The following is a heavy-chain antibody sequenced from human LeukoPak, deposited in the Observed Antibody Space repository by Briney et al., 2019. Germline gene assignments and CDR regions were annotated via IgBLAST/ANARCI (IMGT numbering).Heavy chain of an antibody. J-gene: IGHJ4*02. CDR2: ITGSGGST. CDR3: AKGILVVTSSLTYFDN. CDR1: GFTFSSYA. Sequence: GGSLRLSCAASGFTFSSYAMSWVRQAPGKGLEWVSAITGSGGSTHYADSVKGRFTISRDNSKNTLYLQMNSLRAEDTAFYYCAKGILVVTSSLTYFDNWGQGTLVTVSS. D-gene: IGHD3-22*01. V-gene: IGHV3-23*01.